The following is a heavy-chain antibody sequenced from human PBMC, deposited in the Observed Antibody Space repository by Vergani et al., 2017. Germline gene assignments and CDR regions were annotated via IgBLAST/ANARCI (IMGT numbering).Heavy chain of an antibody. CDR2: IQFDGINQ. CDR3: AKHYRGWGMDY. D-gene: IGHD4-11*01. V-gene: IGHV3-30*02. J-gene: IGHJ4*02. Sequence: QVQLVESGGGVVQRGGSLRLSCATSGFTLSNYDMQWIRQGPGKGLEFVAFIQFDGINQYYADSVKGRFTLSRDFSKNTLYLQMNSLGTDDTATYYCAKHYRGWGMDYGGQGTQVMVSS. CDR1: GFTLSNYD.